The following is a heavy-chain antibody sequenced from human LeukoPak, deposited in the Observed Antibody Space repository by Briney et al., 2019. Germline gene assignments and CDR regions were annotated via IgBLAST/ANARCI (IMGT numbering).Heavy chain of an antibody. CDR1: GFTFSSYA. V-gene: IGHV3-30*04. D-gene: IGHD2-8*01. Sequence: PGWSLRLSCAASGFTFSSYAMHWVRQAPGKGLEWVAVISYDGSNKYYADSVKGRFTISRDNSKNTLYLQINSLRAEDTAVYYCAREIMNYYYMDVWGKGTTVTVSS. CDR3: AREIMNYYYMDV. CDR2: ISYDGSNK. J-gene: IGHJ6*03.